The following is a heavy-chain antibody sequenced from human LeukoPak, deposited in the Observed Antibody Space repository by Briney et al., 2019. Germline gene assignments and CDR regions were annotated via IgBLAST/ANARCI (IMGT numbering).Heavy chain of an antibody. CDR2: IIPIFGTA. D-gene: IGHD2-15*01. J-gene: IGHJ6*03. CDR3: ARDLENCSGGSCPYYYYYYMDV. Sequence: GASVKVSCKASGGTFSSYAISWVRHAPGQGLEWMGRIIPIFGTANYAQKFQGRVTITTDESTSTAYMELSSLRSEDTAVYYCARDLENCSGGSCPYYYYYYMDVWGKGTTVTVSS. CDR1: GGTFSSYA. V-gene: IGHV1-69*05.